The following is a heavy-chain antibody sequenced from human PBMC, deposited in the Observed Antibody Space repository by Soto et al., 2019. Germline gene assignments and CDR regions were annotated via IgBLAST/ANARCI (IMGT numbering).Heavy chain of an antibody. CDR2: FYYSGST. D-gene: IGHD3-22*01. CDR3: ARGLISGYYLYDAFDI. J-gene: IGHJ3*02. Sequence: PSETLSLTCTVSGGSISSSSYYWGWIRQPPGKGLEWIGTFYYSGSTYYNPSLKSRVTISVDTSKNQFSLKLSSVTAADTAVYYCARGLISGYYLYDAFDIWGQGTMVTVSS. V-gene: IGHV4-39*07. CDR1: GGSISSSSYY.